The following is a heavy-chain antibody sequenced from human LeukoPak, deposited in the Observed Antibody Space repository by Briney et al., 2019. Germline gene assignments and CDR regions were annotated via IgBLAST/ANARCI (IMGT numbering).Heavy chain of an antibody. CDR2: ISYDGSNK. CDR1: GFTFSSYG. Sequence: PGGSLRLSCAASGFTFSSYGMHWVPQAPAKGLGWGAVISYDGSNKYYADSVKGRLTISRDNSKNTLYLQMNSLRAEDTAVYYCANGSPSYDYWGQGTLVTVSS. CDR3: ANGSPSYDY. V-gene: IGHV3-30*18. J-gene: IGHJ4*02. D-gene: IGHD2-2*01.